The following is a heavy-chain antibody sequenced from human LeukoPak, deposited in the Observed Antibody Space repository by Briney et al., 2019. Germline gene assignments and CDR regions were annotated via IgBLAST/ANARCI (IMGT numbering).Heavy chain of an antibody. CDR3: ARDPRFGEFNNAFDI. V-gene: IGHV1-69*01. J-gene: IGHJ3*02. CDR2: IIPIFGSA. D-gene: IGHD3-10*02. CDR1: GGTFSSFA. Sequence: AASVKVSCKASGGTFSSFAISWVRQAPGQGLEWMGGIIPIFGSANYAQKFQGRVTIIADESTSTAYMELSSLRSEDTAVYYCARDPRFGEFNNAFDIWGQGTMVTVSS.